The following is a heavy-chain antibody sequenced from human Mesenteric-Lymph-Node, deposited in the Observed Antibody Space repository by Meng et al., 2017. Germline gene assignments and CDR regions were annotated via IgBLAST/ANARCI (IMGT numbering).Heavy chain of an antibody. J-gene: IGHJ6*02. Sequence: ASVKVSCKASGYTFTSYGITWVRQAPGQGLEWMGWISAYNSNTNYAQKLQGRVTMTTDTSTSTAYMELRSLRSDDTAVYYCARDGGDCSRTTCYYYYGMDVCGQGTTVVASS. CDR1: GYTFTSYG. CDR3: ARDGGDCSRTTCYYYYGMDV. V-gene: IGHV1-18*01. D-gene: IGHD2-2*01. CDR2: ISAYNSNT.